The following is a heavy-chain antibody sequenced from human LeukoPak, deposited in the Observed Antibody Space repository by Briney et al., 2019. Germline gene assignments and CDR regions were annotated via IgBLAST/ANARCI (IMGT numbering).Heavy chain of an antibody. J-gene: IGHJ4*02. Sequence: GGSLRPSCTVSGFTFSDYYMTWVRQAPGKGLEWLSYISGNSGDINYLDSVRGRFTISRDNAKNSLYLQMNSLRVEDTAVYYCTRDPRRLDYLGQGTLVTVSS. CDR3: TRDPRRLDY. V-gene: IGHV3-11*05. CDR1: GFTFSDYY. CDR2: ISGNSGDI.